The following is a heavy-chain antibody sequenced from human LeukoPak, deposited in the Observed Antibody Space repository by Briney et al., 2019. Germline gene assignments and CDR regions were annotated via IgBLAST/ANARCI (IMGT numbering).Heavy chain of an antibody. Sequence: GGSLRLSCAASGFTFSSYAMSWVRQAPGKGLEWVSAISGSGGSTYYADSVKGRFTISRDNSKNTLYLQMNSLRAEDTAVYYCARTVTTYYYDGSGYYDYWGQGTLVTVPS. CDR1: GFTFSSYA. CDR3: ARTVTTYYYDGSGYYDY. D-gene: IGHD3-22*01. CDR2: ISGSGGST. J-gene: IGHJ4*02. V-gene: IGHV3-23*01.